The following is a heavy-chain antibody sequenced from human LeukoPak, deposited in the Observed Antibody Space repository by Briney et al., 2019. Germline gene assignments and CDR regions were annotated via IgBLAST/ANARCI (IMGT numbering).Heavy chain of an antibody. J-gene: IGHJ4*02. CDR3: ARAFLVGYSPEEYFFDY. CDR1: GGSISSSNW. Sequence: SGTLSLTCTVSGGSISSSNWWGWVRQPPGKGLECIGEIYHSGTTNYNPSLKSRVTISVDKSMNHFSLKLNSVTAADTAVYYCARAFLVGYSPEEYFFDYWGQGTLVTVSS. D-gene: IGHD2-15*01. V-gene: IGHV4-4*02. CDR2: IYHSGTT.